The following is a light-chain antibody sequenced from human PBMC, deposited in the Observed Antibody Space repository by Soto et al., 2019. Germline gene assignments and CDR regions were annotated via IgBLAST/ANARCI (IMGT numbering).Light chain of an antibody. CDR2: SDT. V-gene: IGLV1-47*02. CDR3: GSYTGNIYV. J-gene: IGLJ1*01. Sequence: QSVLTQSPSASGTPGQRVTISCSGSSSNIGSNYVYWYRQLPGTAPKLLIYSDTQRPSGVPDRFSGSKSGTSASLAISGLRSEDEADYFCGSYTGNIYVFGNGTKVTVL. CDR1: SSNIGSNY.